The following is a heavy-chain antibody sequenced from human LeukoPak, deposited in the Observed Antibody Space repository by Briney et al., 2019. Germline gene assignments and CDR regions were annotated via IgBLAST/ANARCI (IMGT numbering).Heavy chain of an antibody. CDR2: IYTSGST. CDR1: GGSISSYY. CDR3: ARHVTTYSPFDP. J-gene: IGHJ5*02. Sequence: PSETLSLTCTISGGSISSYYWSWIRQPPGKGLERIGYIYTSGSTNYNPSLNSRVTILVDTSKNQISLKLSSVTAADTAVYYCARHVTTYSPFDPWGQGTLVTVSS. V-gene: IGHV4-4*09. D-gene: IGHD2-15*01.